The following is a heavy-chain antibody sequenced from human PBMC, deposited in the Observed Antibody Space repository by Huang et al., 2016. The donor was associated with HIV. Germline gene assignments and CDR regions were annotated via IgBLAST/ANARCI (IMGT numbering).Heavy chain of an antibody. CDR3: ARRFSSSSGYFDY. D-gene: IGHD6-6*01. CDR1: GYSFSSYW. V-gene: IGHV5-51*01. J-gene: IGHJ4*02. Sequence: VQLVQSGAEVKKPGESLKISCKGSGYSFSSYWIAGVRQMPGKGLEWMVIILPDDPETTYSPSFEGQVTISADKSIGTAYLQWSSLKASDTAMYYCARRFSSSSGYFDYWGQGSLVTVSS. CDR2: ILPDDPET.